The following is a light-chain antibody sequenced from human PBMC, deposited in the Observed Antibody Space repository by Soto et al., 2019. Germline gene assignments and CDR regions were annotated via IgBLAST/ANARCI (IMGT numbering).Light chain of an antibody. Sequence: DIQMTQSPSSLSASVGDRVTITCQASQDISNYLNWFQQTPGKAHKLLIYDASNLETGVPSRFSGSGSETDFTFTIRSLQPEDIATYYCKQYNILPLTFGGGTKVDIK. CDR1: QDISNY. J-gene: IGKJ4*01. CDR3: KQYNILPLT. CDR2: DAS. V-gene: IGKV1-33*01.